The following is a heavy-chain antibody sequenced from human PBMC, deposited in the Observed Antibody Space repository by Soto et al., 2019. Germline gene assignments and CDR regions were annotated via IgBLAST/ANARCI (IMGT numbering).Heavy chain of an antibody. V-gene: IGHV6-1*01. CDR2: TYYRSKWYY. CDR3: ARFRGPYYYGMDV. D-gene: IGHD3-10*01. J-gene: IGHJ6*02. Sequence: SQTLSLTCAITGDSVSSNSAGWSWVRQSPSRGLAWLGRTYYRSKWYYEYAVSVRGRITINPDTSKNQYSLQLNSVTPADTAVYYCARFRGPYYYGMDVWGQGTTVTVSS. CDR1: GDSVSSNSAG.